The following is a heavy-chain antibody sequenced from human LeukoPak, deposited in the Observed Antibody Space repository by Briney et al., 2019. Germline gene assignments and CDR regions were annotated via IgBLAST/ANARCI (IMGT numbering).Heavy chain of an antibody. CDR1: GYTSTSYY. J-gene: IGHJ4*02. Sequence: ASVKVSCKASGYTSTSYYMHWVRQAPGQGLEWMGIINPSGGSTSYAQKFQGRVTMTRDTSTSTVYMELSSLRSEDTAVYYCTTRDGGYFDYWGQGTLVTVSS. D-gene: IGHD2-21*02. CDR3: TTRDGGYFDY. V-gene: IGHV1-46*03. CDR2: INPSGGST.